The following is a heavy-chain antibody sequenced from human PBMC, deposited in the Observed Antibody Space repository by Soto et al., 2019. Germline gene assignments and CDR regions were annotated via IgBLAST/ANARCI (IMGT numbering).Heavy chain of an antibody. CDR1: GGSISSYY. V-gene: IGHV4-59*08. D-gene: IGHD6-13*01. Sequence: TSETLSLTCTVSGGSISSYYWSWIQQPPGKGLEWIGYIYYSGSTNYNPSLKSRVTISVDTSKNQFSLKLSSVTAADTAVYYCARRYSSSFDYWGQGTLVTVSS. CDR2: IYYSGST. J-gene: IGHJ4*02. CDR3: ARRYSSSFDY.